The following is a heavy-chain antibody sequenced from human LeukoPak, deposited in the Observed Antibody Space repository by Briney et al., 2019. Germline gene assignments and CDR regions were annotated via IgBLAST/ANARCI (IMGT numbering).Heavy chain of an antibody. D-gene: IGHD3-9*01. Sequence: PGGALRLSCAASGFTFSSYWMHWVRQAPGKGLEWVSVIYSGGSTYYADSVKGRFTISRDNSKNTLYLQMNSLRAEDTAVYYCARRPSAYDILTGYSVTYFDYWGQGTLVTVSS. CDR3: ARRPSAYDILTGYSVTYFDY. CDR2: IYSGGST. J-gene: IGHJ4*02. CDR1: GFTFSSYW. V-gene: IGHV3-66*01.